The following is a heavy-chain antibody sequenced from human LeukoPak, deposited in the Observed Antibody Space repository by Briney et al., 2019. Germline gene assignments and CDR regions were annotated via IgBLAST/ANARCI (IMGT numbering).Heavy chain of an antibody. CDR1: GFTFSDYY. Sequence: GGSLRLSCAASGFTFSDYYMSWIRQAPGKGLEWVSVIYSGGSTYYADSVKGRFTISRDNSKNTLYLQMNSLRAEDTAVYYCAREVYSSGYYPRYFDYWGQGTLVTVSS. V-gene: IGHV3-66*02. J-gene: IGHJ4*02. CDR3: AREVYSSGYYPRYFDY. D-gene: IGHD3-22*01. CDR2: IYSGGST.